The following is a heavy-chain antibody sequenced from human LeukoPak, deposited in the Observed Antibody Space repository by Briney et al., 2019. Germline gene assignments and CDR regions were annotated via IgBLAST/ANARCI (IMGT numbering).Heavy chain of an antibody. J-gene: IGHJ4*02. V-gene: IGHV3-30*02. CDR3: AKDGVPALNWDIVVVPAAMWDDY. D-gene: IGHD2-2*01. CDR2: IRYDGSNK. Sequence: GGSLRLSCAASGFIFGDYAMHWVRQAPGKGLEWVAFIRYDGSNKYYADSVKGRFTISRDNSKNTLYLQMNSLRAEDTAVYYCAKDGVPALNWDIVVVPAAMWDDYWGQGTLVTVSS. CDR1: GFIFGDYA.